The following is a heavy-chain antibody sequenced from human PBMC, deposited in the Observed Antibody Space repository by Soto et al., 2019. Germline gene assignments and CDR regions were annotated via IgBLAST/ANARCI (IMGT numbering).Heavy chain of an antibody. CDR2: INPDGSRI. Sequence: EVQLVESGGGLVQAGGSLRLSCAASGFALSSFWMHWVRRVPGKGLVWVSRINPDGSRIDYADSVRGRFTISRDNAKNTLFLQMNNLRAEDTALYHCARVPVGAYGKFDPWCQGTLVTVSS. V-gene: IGHV3-74*01. J-gene: IGHJ5*02. CDR3: ARVPVGAYGKFDP. D-gene: IGHD2-8*02. CDR1: GFALSSFW.